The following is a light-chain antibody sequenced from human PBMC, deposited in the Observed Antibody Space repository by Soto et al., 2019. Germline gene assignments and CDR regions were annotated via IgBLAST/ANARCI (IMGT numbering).Light chain of an antibody. V-gene: IGKV3-20*01. CDR2: GAS. CDR1: QSVSSSY. J-gene: IGKJ1*01. CDR3: RRYGSSPQT. Sequence: EIVLTQSPGTLSLSPGERATLSCRASQSVSSSYLAWYQQKPGQAPRLLIYGASSRATGIPDRFSGSGSGTVLTLSISRLEPEDCAVYYCRRYGSSPQTFGQGSKV.